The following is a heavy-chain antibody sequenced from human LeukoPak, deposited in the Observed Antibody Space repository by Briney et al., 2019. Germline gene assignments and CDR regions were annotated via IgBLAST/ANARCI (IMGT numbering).Heavy chain of an antibody. Sequence: SETLSLTCTVSGGSISSGGYSWSWIRQRPGKGLEWIGYIYYSGSTYYNPSLKSRVTISVDTSKNQFSLKLSSVTAADTAVYYCARRLGLCSGGSCYSEDHAFDIWGQGTMVTVSS. CDR3: ARRLGLCSGGSCYSEDHAFDI. CDR1: GGSISSGGYS. J-gene: IGHJ3*02. D-gene: IGHD2-15*01. CDR2: IYYSGST. V-gene: IGHV4-31*03.